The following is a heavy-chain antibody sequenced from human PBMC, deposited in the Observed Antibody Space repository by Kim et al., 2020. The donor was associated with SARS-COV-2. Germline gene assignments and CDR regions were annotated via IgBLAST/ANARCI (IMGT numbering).Heavy chain of an antibody. CDR1: GFTFSNYA. CDR3: EASYF. Sequence: GGSLRLSCAASGFTFSNYAMSWTRQAPGKGLEWVSTISASGLGTHYADSVRGRFTISRDNSKSTLFLQMSSLRVEDTAVDYCEASYFWGQGALVTVSS. J-gene: IGHJ4*02. CDR2: ISASGLGT. V-gene: IGHV3-23*01.